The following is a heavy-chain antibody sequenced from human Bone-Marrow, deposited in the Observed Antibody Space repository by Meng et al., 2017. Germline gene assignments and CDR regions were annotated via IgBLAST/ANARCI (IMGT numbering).Heavy chain of an antibody. CDR2: ISYDGRTK. Sequence: GESLKISCAASGFTFNSYAMRWVRQAPGKGLERVAVISYDGRTKYYADSVKGRFTISRDNSKNTLYLQMSSMRAENTAVYYCARDLRPLLLTLPDMDVWGQRTAVTVSS. V-gene: IGHV3-30*04. CDR1: GFTFNSYA. J-gene: IGHJ6*02. CDR3: ARDLRPLLLTLPDMDV. D-gene: IGHD3-16*01.